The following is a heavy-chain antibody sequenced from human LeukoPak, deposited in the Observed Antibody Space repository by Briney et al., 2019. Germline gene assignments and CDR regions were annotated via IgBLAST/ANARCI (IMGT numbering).Heavy chain of an antibody. Sequence: GGFLRLSCAASEFTFSSYAMNWVRQAPGKGLEWVAGISSGDRTFHAESVKGRFTISRDKSKDTLYLQMNSLRAEDTAVYYCAKDATASPYFHWFDNWGQGTQVIVSS. CDR2: ISSGDRT. D-gene: IGHD3-9*01. J-gene: IGHJ4*02. CDR1: EFTFSSYA. CDR3: AKDATASPYFHWFDN. V-gene: IGHV3-23*01.